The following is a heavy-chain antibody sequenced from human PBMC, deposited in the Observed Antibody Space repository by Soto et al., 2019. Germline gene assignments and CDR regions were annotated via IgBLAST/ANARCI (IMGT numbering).Heavy chain of an antibody. J-gene: IGHJ6*02. D-gene: IGHD3-22*01. CDR2: IYTRGST. CDR1: GGSISSYY. CDR3: ARDRHYYDSTKYYYGMDV. Sequence: SETLSLTCTVSGGSISSYYWSWIRQPAGKGLEWIGRIYTRGSTNYNPSLKSRVTMSVDTSKNQFSLKLSSVTAADTAVYYCARDRHYYDSTKYYYGMDVWGQGTTVTVSS. V-gene: IGHV4-4*07.